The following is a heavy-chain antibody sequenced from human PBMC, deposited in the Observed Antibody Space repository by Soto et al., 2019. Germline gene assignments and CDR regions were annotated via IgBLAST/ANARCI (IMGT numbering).Heavy chain of an antibody. CDR1: GFTFSSYS. V-gene: IGHV3-48*02. D-gene: IGHD1-7*01. Sequence: GGSLRLSCAASGFTFSSYSMNWVRQAPGKGLEWVSYISSSTITIYYADSVKGRFTISRDNAKNSLYLQMNSLRDEDTAVYYCARNGITGTTSSSYYGMDVWGQGTTVTVSS. CDR3: ARNGITGTTSSSYYGMDV. J-gene: IGHJ6*02. CDR2: ISSSTITI.